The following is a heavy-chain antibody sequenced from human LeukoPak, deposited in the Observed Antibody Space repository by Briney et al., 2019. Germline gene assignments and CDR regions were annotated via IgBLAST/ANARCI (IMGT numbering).Heavy chain of an antibody. CDR2: ISYDGSNK. V-gene: IGHV3-30-3*01. J-gene: IGHJ4*02. D-gene: IGHD3-9*01. CDR3: ARDDDIWYVAGLDY. Sequence: GGSLRLSCAASGFTFSSYAMHWVRQAPGKGLEWVAVISYDGSNKYYADSVKGRSTISRDNSKNTLYLQMNSLRAEDTAVYYCARDDDIWYVAGLDYWGQGTLVTVSS. CDR1: GFTFSSYA.